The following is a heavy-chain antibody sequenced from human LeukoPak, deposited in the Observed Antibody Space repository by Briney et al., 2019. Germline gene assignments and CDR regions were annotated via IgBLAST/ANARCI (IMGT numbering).Heavy chain of an antibody. CDR2: IWFDGSDK. V-gene: IGHV3-33*01. Sequence: AGSLSLSCAASGFAFSNYGMHWVRQAPGKGLEWVAVIWFDGSDKYYVDSVKARFTISRDNSKNTLYLQMNSLRAEDTAVYYCARYRAAPNYFDFWGHGNLGSVSS. CDR1: GFAFSNYG. J-gene: IGHJ4*03. D-gene: IGHD6-13*01. CDR3: ARYRAAPNYFDF.